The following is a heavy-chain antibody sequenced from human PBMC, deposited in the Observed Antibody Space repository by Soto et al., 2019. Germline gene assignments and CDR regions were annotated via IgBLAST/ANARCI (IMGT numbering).Heavy chain of an antibody. CDR2: ISSGSYM. Sequence: GGSLRLSCAASGFTFSDHYMTWIRQAPGKGLEWLSYISSGSYMNYAESVKGRFTISRDNAKNSLYLQMNSLRAEDTAVYYCARDGLAPTRGLDGWGQGTTVTVSS. CDR1: GFTFSDHY. CDR3: ARDGLAPTRGLDG. D-gene: IGHD6-19*01. J-gene: IGHJ6*02. V-gene: IGHV3-11*06.